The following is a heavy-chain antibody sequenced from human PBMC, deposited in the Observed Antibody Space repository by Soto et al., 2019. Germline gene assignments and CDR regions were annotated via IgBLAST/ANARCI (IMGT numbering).Heavy chain of an antibody. CDR1: GFPFFNFA. D-gene: IGHD1-26*01. CDR2: ISGGIGST. J-gene: IGHJ4*02. V-gene: IGHV3-23*01. CDR3: ATSPRSAKGA. Sequence: GRSPRLSCLSYGFPFFNFALTWVRQAPGKGLEWVSTISGGIGSTYYADSVKGRFTISRDKSKNTLYLQMNGLRTEDTAVYYFATSPRSAKGARGQGSRVTVS.